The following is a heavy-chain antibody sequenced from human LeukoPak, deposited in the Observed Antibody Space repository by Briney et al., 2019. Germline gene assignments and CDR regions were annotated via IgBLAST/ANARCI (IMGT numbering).Heavy chain of an antibody. CDR2: IYPGDSDT. CDR3: AKHSRTGSSFDPFEY. J-gene: IGHJ4*02. V-gene: IGHV5-51*01. CDR1: GYSFTTYW. D-gene: IGHD3-10*01. Sequence: GESLKISCKGSGYSFTTYWIGWVRQMPGRGLEWMGIIYPGDSDTRYSPSFQGQVTISADKSISTAYLQWSRLKASDTAIYYCAKHSRTGSSFDPFEYWGQGTLATVSS.